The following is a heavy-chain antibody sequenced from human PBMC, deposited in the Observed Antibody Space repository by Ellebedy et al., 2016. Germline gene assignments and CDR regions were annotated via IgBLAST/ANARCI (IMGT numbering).Heavy chain of an antibody. Sequence: ASVKVSXXASGYTFTSYDINWVRQAPGQGLEWMGWIYPNSGGTKYAQKFQGRVTMTRDTSISTAYMELSSLRSEDTAVYYCARVRRVAGRFSDWFDPWGQGTLVTVSS. CDR3: ARVRRVAGRFSDWFDP. D-gene: IGHD6-19*01. CDR1: GYTFTSYD. J-gene: IGHJ5*02. CDR2: IYPNSGGT. V-gene: IGHV1-2*02.